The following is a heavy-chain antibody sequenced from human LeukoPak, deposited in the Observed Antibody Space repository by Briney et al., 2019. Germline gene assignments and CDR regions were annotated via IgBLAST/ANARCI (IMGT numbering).Heavy chain of an antibody. CDR2: IYHSGST. CDR3: AREKEP. CDR1: GFIFSTSW. V-gene: IGHV4-4*02. J-gene: IGHJ5*02. Sequence: GSLRLSCAASGFIFSTSWMSWVRQPPGKGLEWIGEIYHSGSTNYNPSLKSRVTISVDKSKNQFSLKLSSVTAADTAVYYCAREKEPWGQGTLVTVSS.